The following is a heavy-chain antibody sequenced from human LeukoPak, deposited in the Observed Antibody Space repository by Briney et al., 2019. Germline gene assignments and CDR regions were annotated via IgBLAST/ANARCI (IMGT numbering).Heavy chain of an antibody. CDR1: GFTFSSYA. J-gene: IGHJ3*02. D-gene: IGHD3-22*01. CDR2: ISYDGSNK. V-gene: IGHV3-30-3*01. Sequence: PGGSLRLSCAASGFTFSSYAMHWVRQAPGKGLEWVAVISYDGSNKYYADSVKGRFTISRDNSKNTLYLQMNSLRAEDTAVYYCARLRAIGYYYDSSGYLDAFDIWGQGTMVTVSS. CDR3: ARLRAIGYYYDSSGYLDAFDI.